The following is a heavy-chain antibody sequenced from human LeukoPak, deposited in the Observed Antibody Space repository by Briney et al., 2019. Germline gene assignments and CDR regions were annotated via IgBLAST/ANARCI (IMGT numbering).Heavy chain of an antibody. CDR3: AKGRSDGDPNDAFDI. D-gene: IGHD4-17*01. Sequence: GESLKISCKGSGYSFTSYWIGWVRPMPGKGLEWMGIIYPGDSDTRYSPSFQGQVTISADKSISTAYLQWSSLKASDTAMYYCAKGRSDGDPNDAFDIWGQGTMVTVSS. CDR1: GYSFTSYW. J-gene: IGHJ3*02. V-gene: IGHV5-51*01. CDR2: IYPGDSDT.